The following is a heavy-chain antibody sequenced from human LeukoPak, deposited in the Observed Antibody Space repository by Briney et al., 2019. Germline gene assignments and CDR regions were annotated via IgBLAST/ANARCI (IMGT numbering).Heavy chain of an antibody. J-gene: IGHJ4*02. D-gene: IGHD6-6*01. CDR1: GGSISSGSYY. V-gene: IGHV4-61*02. CDR2: IYTSGCT. CDR3: SSEYSSSSV. Sequence: SETLSLTCTVSGGSISSGSYYWRWIRQPAGKGLEWIGRIYTSGCTNYNPSLKSLVTMSVDTSKNQFSLKRSSVTAADTAVDYCSSEYSSSSVWGQGTLVTVSS.